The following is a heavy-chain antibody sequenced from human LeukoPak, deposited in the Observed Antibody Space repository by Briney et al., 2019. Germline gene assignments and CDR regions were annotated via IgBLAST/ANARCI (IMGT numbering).Heavy chain of an antibody. Sequence: SQTLSLTCAIPRDIVSTNNAAWNWIRQSPSKALECLGRTYYRSKWYYEYALSVKSRIPVTPDTSKNQFSLQVSSVAPEDTAVYFCARLRALGLDAFDVWGQGAMVTVSS. J-gene: IGHJ3*01. D-gene: IGHD7-27*01. CDR2: TYYRSKWYY. CDR1: RDIVSTNNAA. V-gene: IGHV6-1*01. CDR3: ARLRALGLDAFDV.